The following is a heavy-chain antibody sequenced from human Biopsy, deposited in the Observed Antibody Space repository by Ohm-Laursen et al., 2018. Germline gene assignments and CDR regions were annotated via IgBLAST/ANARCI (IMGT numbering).Heavy chain of an antibody. CDR1: GDSLSSGPDN. D-gene: IGHD6-19*01. V-gene: IGHV4-61*01. CDR3: ARGRRTSGWPYFAN. CDR2: IYFGGNT. J-gene: IGHJ4*02. Sequence: SDTLSLTCTVPGDSLSSGPDNWSWIRQPPGQGLEYIGFIYFGGNTNYNPSLQNRVTMSVDTSKNQFSLKLSSVIAADTAVYYCARGRRTSGWPYFANWGQGTLVIVSS.